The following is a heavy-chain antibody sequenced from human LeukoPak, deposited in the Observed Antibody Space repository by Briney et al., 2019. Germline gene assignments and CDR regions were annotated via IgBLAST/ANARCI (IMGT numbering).Heavy chain of an antibody. V-gene: IGHV4-34*01. J-gene: IGHJ4*02. Sequence: SETLSLTCAVYGGSFSGYYWSWIRQPPGKGLEWIGEINHSGSTNYNPSLKSRVTISVDTSKNQFSLKLSSVTSADTAVYHCAPLNHTGSGFDYWGQGTLVTVSS. D-gene: IGHD1-14*01. CDR1: GGSFSGYY. CDR2: INHSGST. CDR3: APLNHTGSGFDY.